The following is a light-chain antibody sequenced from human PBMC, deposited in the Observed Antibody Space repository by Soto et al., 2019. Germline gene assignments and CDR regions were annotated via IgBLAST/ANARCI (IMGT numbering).Light chain of an antibody. V-gene: IGKV3D-20*02. J-gene: IGKJ4*01. Sequence: ESVLTQSPGTLSLSPGERATLSCRDSQSVSSNYLAWYQQKPGQAPRLLIYGASTRATGSPDRFSGSGSGTDFTLTISSLEPEDFAFYYCQQRSKGLTFGGGTKVDIK. CDR3: QQRSKGLT. CDR2: GAS. CDR1: QSVSSNY.